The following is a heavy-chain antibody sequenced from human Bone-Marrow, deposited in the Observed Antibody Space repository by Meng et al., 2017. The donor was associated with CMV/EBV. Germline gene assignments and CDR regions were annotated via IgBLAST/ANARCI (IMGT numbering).Heavy chain of an antibody. V-gene: IGHV1-69*05. CDR1: GGTFSSYD. CDR3: AAGRDGYTFQH. CDR2: IIPIFGTA. Sequence: SVKVSCKASGGTFSSYDISWVRQAPGQGLEWMGGIIPIFGTANYAQKFQGRVTITTDESTSTAYMELSSLRSEDTAVYYCAAGRDGYTFQHWGQGTLVTVSS. J-gene: IGHJ1*01. D-gene: IGHD5-24*01.